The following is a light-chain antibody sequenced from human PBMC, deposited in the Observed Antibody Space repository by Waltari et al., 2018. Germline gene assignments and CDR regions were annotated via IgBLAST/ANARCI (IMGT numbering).Light chain of an antibody. CDR1: QNISNW. V-gene: IGKV1-5*03. CDR3: QQYNSYSRT. J-gene: IGKJ1*01. CDR2: KAS. Sequence: DIQMTQSPSTLSASVGDRVTITCRASQNISNWLAWYQQKPGKAPKVLIYKASSLERGVPSRFSGRGSGTEFALTISSLQPDDFATYYCQQYNSYSRTFGQGTKVEI.